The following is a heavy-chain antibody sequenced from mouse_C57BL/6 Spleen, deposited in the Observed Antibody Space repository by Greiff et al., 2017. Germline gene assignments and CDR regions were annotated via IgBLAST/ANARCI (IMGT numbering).Heavy chain of an antibody. CDR2: INPSSGYT. Sequence: QVQLQQSGAELARPGASVKMSCKASGYTFTSYTMHWVKQRPGQGLEWIGYINPSSGYTKYNQKFKDKATLTADKSSSTAYMQLSSLTSEDSAVXYCARWDGNWGYFDYWGQGTTLTVSS. J-gene: IGHJ2*01. CDR1: GYTFTSYT. V-gene: IGHV1-4*01. D-gene: IGHD2-1*01. CDR3: ARWDGNWGYFDY.